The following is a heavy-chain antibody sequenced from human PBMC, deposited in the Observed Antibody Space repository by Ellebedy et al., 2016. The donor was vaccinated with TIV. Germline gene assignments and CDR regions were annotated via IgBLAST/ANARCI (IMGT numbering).Heavy chain of an antibody. CDR2: VYDTGST. J-gene: IGHJ6*02. CDR1: GGSISRYY. D-gene: IGHD6-25*01. V-gene: IGHV4-59*08. Sequence: SETLSLXCTVSGGSISRYYGTWVRQSPGKGLEWIGYVYDTGSTNYNPSLKSRLSISVDTSKNQFFLQLSSVTAADTAAYYRARLPSRRGGSVYYGMDVWGQGTTVIVSS. CDR3: ARLPSRRGGSVYYGMDV.